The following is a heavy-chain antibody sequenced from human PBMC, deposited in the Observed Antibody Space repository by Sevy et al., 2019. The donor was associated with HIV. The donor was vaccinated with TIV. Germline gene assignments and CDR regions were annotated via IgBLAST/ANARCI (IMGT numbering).Heavy chain of an antibody. CDR1: GYTFTSYG. D-gene: IGHD3-9*01. CDR2: ISAYNGNT. J-gene: IGHJ6*02. V-gene: IGHV1-18*01. CDR3: ARDLPYYDILTGYHRKYGMDV. Sequence: ASVKVSCKASGYTFTSYGISWVRQAPGQGLEWMGWISAYNGNTNYAQKLQGRVTMTTDTSTSTAYMELRSLRSDDTAVYYCARDLPYYDILTGYHRKYGMDVWGLGTTVTVSS.